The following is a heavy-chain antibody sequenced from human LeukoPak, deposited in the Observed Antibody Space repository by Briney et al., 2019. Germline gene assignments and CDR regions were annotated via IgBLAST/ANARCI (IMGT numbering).Heavy chain of an antibody. CDR2: IRNDGSHK. Sequence: GRSLRLSCAASGFTFSSYAMHWVRQAPGKGLEWVAVIRNDGSHKYYGDSVQGRFTISRDNSWNTLYLQINSLRPEDTAVYYCVKDRRTEAYGMEVWGQGTTVTVSS. CDR3: VKDRRTEAYGMEV. D-gene: IGHD2-2*01. V-gene: IGHV3-30*04. J-gene: IGHJ6*02. CDR1: GFTFSSYA.